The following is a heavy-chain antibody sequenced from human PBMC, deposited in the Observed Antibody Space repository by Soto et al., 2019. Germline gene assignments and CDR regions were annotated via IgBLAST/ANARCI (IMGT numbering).Heavy chain of an antibody. CDR3: ARDQPGYSYGYGLGY. Sequence: EVQLVESGGGLVKPGGSLRLSCAASGFTFSSYSMNWVRQAPGKGLEWVSSISSSSSYIYYADSVKGRFTISRDNAKNSLYLHMNSLRAEDAAGYYWARDQPGYSYGYGLGYWGQGPLVSVSS. J-gene: IGHJ4*02. CDR2: ISSSSSYI. CDR1: GFTFSSYS. D-gene: IGHD5-18*01. V-gene: IGHV3-21*01.